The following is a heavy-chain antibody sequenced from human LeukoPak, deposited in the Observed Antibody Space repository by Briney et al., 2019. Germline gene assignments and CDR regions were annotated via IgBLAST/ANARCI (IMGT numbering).Heavy chain of an antibody. CDR3: VSIAARRIH. Sequence: VASVKVSCTASGGTFSSYAISWVRQAPGQGLEWMGGIIPIFGTANYAQKFQGRVTITTDESTSTAYMELSSLRSEDTAVYYCVSIAARRIHWGQGTLVTVSS. CDR1: GGTFSSYA. CDR2: IIPIFGTA. D-gene: IGHD6-6*01. J-gene: IGHJ4*02. V-gene: IGHV1-69*05.